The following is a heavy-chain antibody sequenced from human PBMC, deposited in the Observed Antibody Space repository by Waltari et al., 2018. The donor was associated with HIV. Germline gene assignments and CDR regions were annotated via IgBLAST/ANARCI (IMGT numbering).Heavy chain of an antibody. Sequence: EVHLVQSGAEVKKPGESLKISCKASGFRFTNSWIGWVRQMPGKGLEWMGVIYAGYSDTTYSPSFQGQVTISTDKSINTAYLQWSSLKDSDTAIYYCARGNRWQVLSWFDYWGQGTLVTVSS. CDR3: ARGNRWQVLSWFDY. CDR1: GFRFTNSW. D-gene: IGHD6-19*01. V-gene: IGHV5-51*03. CDR2: IYAGYSDT. J-gene: IGHJ4*02.